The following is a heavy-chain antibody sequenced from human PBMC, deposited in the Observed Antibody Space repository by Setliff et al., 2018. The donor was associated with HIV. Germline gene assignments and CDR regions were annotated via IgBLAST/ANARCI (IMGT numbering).Heavy chain of an antibody. CDR2: INHSGNTGGT. Sequence: PSETLSLTCAVSNYSISSDYYWGWIRQPPGKGLEWIGEINHSGNTGGTNYNPSLKSRVAILLDTSKSQFSLRLASLSAADTAAYFCAAKPMIRGRPFAFWGQATLVTVSS. CDR1: NYSISSDYY. CDR3: AAKPMIRGRPFAF. V-gene: IGHV4-38-2*01. J-gene: IGHJ4*02. D-gene: IGHD3-10*01.